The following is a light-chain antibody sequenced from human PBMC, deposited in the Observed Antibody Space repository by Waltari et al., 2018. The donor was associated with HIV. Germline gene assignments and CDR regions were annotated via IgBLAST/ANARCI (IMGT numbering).Light chain of an antibody. CDR1: QSISSY. CDR2: AAS. V-gene: IGKV1-39*01. CDR3: QHSYSNPWT. Sequence: EIQMTQSPSSLSASVGDTVTIICRASQSISSYLNWYQQKPGKAPMRLIYAASSLQSGVPSRFRGSGSGTDFILTISSLQPEDFATYFCQHSYSNPWTFGQGTKVEIK. J-gene: IGKJ1*01.